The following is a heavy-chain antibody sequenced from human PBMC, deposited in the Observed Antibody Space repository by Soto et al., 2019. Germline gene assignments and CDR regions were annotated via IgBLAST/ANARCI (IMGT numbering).Heavy chain of an antibody. V-gene: IGHV3-23*01. CDR1: GFTFSSYA. D-gene: IGHD2-2*01. CDR3: ATGRGYCSSTSCYVGSDY. J-gene: IGHJ4*02. CDR2: ISGSGGST. Sequence: EVQLLESGGGLVQPGGSLRLSCAASGFTFSSYAMSWVRQAPGKGLEWVSAISGSGGSTYYADSVKGRFTISRDNSKNTLYLQMNSLRAEDTAVYYCATGRGYCSSTSCYVGSDYWGQGTLVTVSS.